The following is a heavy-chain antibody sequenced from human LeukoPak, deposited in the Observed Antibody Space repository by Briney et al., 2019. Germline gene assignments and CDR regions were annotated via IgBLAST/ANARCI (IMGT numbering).Heavy chain of an antibody. CDR3: ARDHHDVLTGYYSNYYNYYYMDV. D-gene: IGHD3-9*01. V-gene: IGHV3-7*01. CDR1: GFTFSSYW. J-gene: IGHJ6*03. CDR2: IKEGGSEK. Sequence: GGSLRLSCVASGFTFSSYWMSWVRQAPGKGLEWVANIKEGGSEKYYVASVRGRFTLSRDNAENSLYLQMNSLRAEDTAVYYCARDHHDVLTGYYSNYYNYYYMDVWGKGTTVTVSS.